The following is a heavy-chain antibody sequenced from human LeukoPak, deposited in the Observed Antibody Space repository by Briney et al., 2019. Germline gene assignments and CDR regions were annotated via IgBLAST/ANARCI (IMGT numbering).Heavy chain of an antibody. Sequence: GASVKVSCKASGGTFSSYAISWVRQAPGQGLEWMGGIIPIFGTANYAQKFQGRVTITADKSTSTAYMELSSLRSEDTAVYYCASGNHTWNYVLDYWGQGTLVTVSS. CDR1: GGTFSSYA. D-gene: IGHD1-7*01. CDR3: ASGNHTWNYVLDY. CDR2: IIPIFGTA. J-gene: IGHJ4*02. V-gene: IGHV1-69*06.